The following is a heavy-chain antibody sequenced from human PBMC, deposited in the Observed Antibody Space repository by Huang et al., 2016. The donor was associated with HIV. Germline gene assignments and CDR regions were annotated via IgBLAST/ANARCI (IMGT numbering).Heavy chain of an antibody. CDR1: GGTFSTYA. CDR3: ARGRTRSSLYDSYYGLDV. D-gene: IGHD6-6*01. Sequence: QVQLVQSGAEVKKPGSSVTVSCKASGGTFSTYALSWGRQAPGQGLAWWGVSIPIFVTANYAQKFQGTVTITADEFTSTAYMELSSLRSEDTALYYCARGRTRSSLYDSYYGLDVWGQGTTVTVSS. CDR2: SIPIFVTA. V-gene: IGHV1-69*01. J-gene: IGHJ6*02.